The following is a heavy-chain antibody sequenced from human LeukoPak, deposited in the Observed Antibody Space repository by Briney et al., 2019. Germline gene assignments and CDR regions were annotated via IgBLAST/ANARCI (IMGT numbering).Heavy chain of an antibody. CDR2: INHSGST. CDR1: GGSVSSGSYY. V-gene: IGHV4-39*07. CDR3: ARERKSLLWFGELST. Sequence: SETLSLTCTVSGGSVSSGSYYWSWIRQPPGKGLEWIGEINHSGSTNYNPSLKSRVTISVDTSKNQFSLKLSSVTAADTAVYYCARERKSLLWFGELSTWGQGTLVTVSS. D-gene: IGHD3-10*01. J-gene: IGHJ5*02.